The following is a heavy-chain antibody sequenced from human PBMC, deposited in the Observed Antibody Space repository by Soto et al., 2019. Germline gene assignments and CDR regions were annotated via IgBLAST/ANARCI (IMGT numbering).Heavy chain of an antibody. D-gene: IGHD3-9*01. CDR1: GYTFTSYD. J-gene: IGHJ6*02. V-gene: IGHV1-8*01. CDR2: MNPNSGNT. Sequence: ASVKVSCKASGYTFTSYDINWVRQATGQVLEWMGLMNPNSGNTGYAQKFQGRVTITRNTSISTAYMELSSLRSEDTAVYYCARFLLRYFGWLGIDYYGMDVWGQ. CDR3: ARFLLRYFGWLGIDYYGMDV.